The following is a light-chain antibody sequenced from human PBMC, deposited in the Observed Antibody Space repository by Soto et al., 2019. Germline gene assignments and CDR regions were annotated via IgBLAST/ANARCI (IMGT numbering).Light chain of an antibody. V-gene: IGLV1-44*01. CDR3: EAWDDILNGVV. CDR1: SSNIGSNN. CDR2: SNN. Sequence: QSVLTQTPSASGTPGQRVNISCSGSSSNIGSNNVNWYQQLPGTAPKLLIYSNNQRPSGVPDRFSGSKSGTSASLAISGLQSEDEAGYYCEAWDDILNGVVFGGGTKVTVL. J-gene: IGLJ2*01.